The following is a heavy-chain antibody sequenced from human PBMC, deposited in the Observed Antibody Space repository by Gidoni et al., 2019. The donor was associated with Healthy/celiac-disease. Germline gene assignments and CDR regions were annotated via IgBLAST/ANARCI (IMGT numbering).Heavy chain of an antibody. CDR1: GFTLSSYA. CDR2: ISGSGGST. D-gene: IGHD5-12*01. J-gene: IGHJ3*02. Sequence: EVQLLESGGGWVQPGGSLRLSCAASGFTLSSYAMSWVRQAPGQGLEWVSAISGSGGSTYYADSVKGRFTISRDNSKNTLYLQMNSLRAEDTAVYYCAKDRGPSGYDYGDAFDIWGQGTMVTVSS. V-gene: IGHV3-23*01. CDR3: AKDRGPSGYDYGDAFDI.